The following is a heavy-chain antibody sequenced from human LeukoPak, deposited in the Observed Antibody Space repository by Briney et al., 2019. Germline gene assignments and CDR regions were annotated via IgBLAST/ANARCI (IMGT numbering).Heavy chain of an antibody. CDR3: ARGGANGSGTLNHDAFDI. CDR1: GYTFNGYY. J-gene: IGHJ3*02. V-gene: IGHV1-2*02. CDR2: INPNSGGT. Sequence: ASVKVSCKASGYTFNGYYMPWVRQAPGQGLEWMGWINPNSGGTNYAQKFQGRVTMTRDTSISTAYMELSRLRSDDTAVYYCARGGANGSGTLNHDAFDIWGQGTMVTVSS. D-gene: IGHD3-10*01.